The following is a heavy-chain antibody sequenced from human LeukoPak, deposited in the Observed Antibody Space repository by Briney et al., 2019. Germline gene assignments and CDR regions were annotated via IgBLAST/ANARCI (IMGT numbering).Heavy chain of an antibody. CDR1: GGSISSGSYY. CDR2: IYTSGST. Sequence: SETLSLTCTVSGGSISSGSYYWSWIRQPAGKGLEWIGRIYTSGSTNYNPSLKSRVTISVDTSKNQSSLKLSSVTAADTAVYYCARAMGRYYYDSSGYYLDYWGQGTLVTVSS. D-gene: IGHD3-22*01. CDR3: ARAMGRYYYDSSGYYLDY. V-gene: IGHV4-61*02. J-gene: IGHJ4*02.